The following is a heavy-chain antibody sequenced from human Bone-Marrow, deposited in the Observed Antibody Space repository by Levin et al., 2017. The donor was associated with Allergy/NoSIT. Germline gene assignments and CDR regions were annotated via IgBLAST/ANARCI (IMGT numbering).Heavy chain of an antibody. CDR2: IGGSGIDS. CDR3: AKDPMWDRYNFDMDV. J-gene: IGHJ6*01. V-gene: IGHV3-23*01. D-gene: IGHD1-26*01. Sequence: PSETLSLTCTASGFTFNNYGLTWVRQAPGKGLEWVASIGGSGIDSNYADSVRGRFTITRDMNMIFLQMNSLRVEDTAIYYCAKDPMWDRYNFDMDVWGQGTSVIVSS. CDR1: GFTFNNYG.